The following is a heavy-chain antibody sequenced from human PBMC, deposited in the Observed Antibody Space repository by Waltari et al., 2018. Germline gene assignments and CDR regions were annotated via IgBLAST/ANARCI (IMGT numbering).Heavy chain of an antibody. Sequence: EVQLVESGGGLVKPGGSLRLSCAASGFTLSSYSMNWVRQAPGKGLEWVSSISSSSSYIYYADSVKGRFTISRDNAKNSLYLQMNSLRAEDTAVYYCARDIPGIAAALDYWGQGTLVTVSS. D-gene: IGHD6-13*01. CDR3: ARDIPGIAAALDY. J-gene: IGHJ4*02. CDR2: ISSSSSYI. CDR1: GFTLSSYS. V-gene: IGHV3-21*01.